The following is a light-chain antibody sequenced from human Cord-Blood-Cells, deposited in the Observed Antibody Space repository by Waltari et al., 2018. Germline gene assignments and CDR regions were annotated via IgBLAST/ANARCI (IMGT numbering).Light chain of an antibody. CDR1: QSVSSSD. V-gene: IGKV3-20*01. CDR2: GAA. J-gene: IGKJ1*01. CDR3: QQYGSSPPWT. Sequence: EIVLTQSPGTLSLSPGERATLSCRASQSVSSSDLAWSQQKPGQAPRLLHYGAASRATGIPDRFSGSGSGTDFTLTISRLEPEDFAVYYCQQYGSSPPWTFGQGTKVEIK.